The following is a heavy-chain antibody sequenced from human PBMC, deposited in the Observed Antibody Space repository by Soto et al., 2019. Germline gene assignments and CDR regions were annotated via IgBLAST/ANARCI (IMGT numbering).Heavy chain of an antibody. D-gene: IGHD3-16*01. CDR1: GGSFSGYY. CDR3: ARVPPEGVGGMDV. J-gene: IGHJ6*02. V-gene: IGHV4-59*01. CDR2: IYYSGSP. Sequence: PSETLSLTCAVYGGSFSGYYWNWIRQSPGKGLEWIGYIYYSGSPNYNPSLKSRVTISVDTSKNQFSLMLSSVTAADTAVYYCARVPPEGVGGMDVWGQGTTVTVS.